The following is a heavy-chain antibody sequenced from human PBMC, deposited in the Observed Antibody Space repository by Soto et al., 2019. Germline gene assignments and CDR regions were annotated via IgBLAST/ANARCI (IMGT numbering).Heavy chain of an antibody. Sequence: CVGRMSKKTGKGLEWMGIIYPGDSDTRYSPSFQGQVTISADESISTAYLQWSSLKASDTAMYYCARHGCSGGSCYLHYGMDFWGQRTTVTVSS. CDR1: C. CDR3: ARHGCSGGSCYLHYGMDF. CDR2: IYPGDSDT. V-gene: IGHV5-51*01. J-gene: IGHJ6*02. D-gene: IGHD2-15*01.